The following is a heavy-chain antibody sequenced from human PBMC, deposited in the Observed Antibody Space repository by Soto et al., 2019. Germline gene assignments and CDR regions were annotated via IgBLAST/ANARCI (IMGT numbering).Heavy chain of an antibody. CDR3: AKGKSSNYVSHAFDV. CDR1: GFTFDIYA. D-gene: IGHD3-10*02. V-gene: IGHV3-23*01. Sequence: LRLSCAASGFTFDIYAMSWVRQAPGKGLEWVSGISGGGGSIHYADSVKGRFTISRDNSKNTLYLQMNSLRGEDTAVYYCAKGKSSNYVSHAFDVWGQGTMVTVSS. CDR2: ISGGGGSI. J-gene: IGHJ3*01.